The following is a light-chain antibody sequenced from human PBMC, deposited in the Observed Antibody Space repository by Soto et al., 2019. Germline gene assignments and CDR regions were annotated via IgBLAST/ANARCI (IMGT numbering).Light chain of an antibody. CDR3: QQGNSFPLT. CDR1: QSVSSSY. CDR2: GAS. J-gene: IGKJ4*01. Sequence: EIVLTQSPGTLSLSPGDRATLSCRASQSVSSSYLAWYQQRPGQAPRLLIYGASSRATGIPDRFSGSGSGTDFTLTISRLEPEDFANYYCQQGNSFPLTFGGGTKVDIK. V-gene: IGKV3-20*01.